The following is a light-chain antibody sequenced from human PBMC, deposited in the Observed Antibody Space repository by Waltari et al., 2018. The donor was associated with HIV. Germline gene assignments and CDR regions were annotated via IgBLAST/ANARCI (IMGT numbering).Light chain of an antibody. V-gene: IGLV2-8*01. J-gene: IGLJ3*02. Sequence: QSALTQPPSASGSPGQSVTISCTGTRSDIGDPDYVSWYQQHPGKAPKLTITEVNKRASGVPQRFAGAKSRNTASLTVSGLQAEDEADYYCSSDVPTKNVCVLFGGGTKLTVL. CDR3: SSDVPTKNVCVL. CDR1: RSDIGDPDY. CDR2: EVN.